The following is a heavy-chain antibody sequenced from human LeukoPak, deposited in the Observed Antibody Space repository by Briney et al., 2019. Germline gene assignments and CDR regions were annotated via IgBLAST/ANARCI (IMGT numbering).Heavy chain of an antibody. V-gene: IGHV1-2*02. CDR3: AREEELWFGEFPLDY. CDR1: GYTFTGCY. J-gene: IGHJ4*02. Sequence: GASVKVSCKASGYTFTGCYMHWVRQAPGQGLEWMGWINPNSGGTNYAQKFQGRVTMTRDTSISTAYMELSRLRSDDTAVYYCAREEELWFGEFPLDYWGQGTLVTVSS. CDR2: INPNSGGT. D-gene: IGHD3-10*01.